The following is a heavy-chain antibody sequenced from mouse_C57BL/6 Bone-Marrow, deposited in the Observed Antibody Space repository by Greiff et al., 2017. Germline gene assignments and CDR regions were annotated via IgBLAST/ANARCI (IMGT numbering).Heavy chain of an antibody. CDR3: ARGDRGYAMDY. Sequence: DVMLVESGGGLVKPGGSLKLSCAASGFTFSDYGMHWVRQAPEKGLEWVAYISSGSSTIYYADTVKGRFTISRDNAKNTLFLQMTRLRSEETAMYYCARGDRGYAMDYWGQGTSVTVSS. CDR1: GFTFSDYG. CDR2: ISSGSSTI. V-gene: IGHV5-17*01. J-gene: IGHJ4*01.